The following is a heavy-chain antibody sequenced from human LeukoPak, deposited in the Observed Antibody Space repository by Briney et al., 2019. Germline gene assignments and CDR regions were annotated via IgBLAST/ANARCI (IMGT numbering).Heavy chain of an antibody. CDR2: ISSGGDST. J-gene: IGHJ4*02. CDR1: GFTFSSYT. Sequence: GGSLRPSCAASGFTFSSYTMHWVRQAPGKGLEYISAISSGGDSTFYADSVKARFTISRDNSKNTLYLQMGSLRPEDMAVYYCARISILAAGVDSWGQGALVIVSS. CDR3: ARISILAAGVDS. D-gene: IGHD6-13*01. V-gene: IGHV3-64*02.